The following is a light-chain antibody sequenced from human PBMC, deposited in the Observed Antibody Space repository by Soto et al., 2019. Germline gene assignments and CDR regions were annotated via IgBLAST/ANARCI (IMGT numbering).Light chain of an antibody. J-gene: IGKJ5*01. CDR2: VAS. CDR1: QSVDNN. V-gene: IGKV3-20*01. CDR3: QHFGGTTFT. Sequence: EIVMTPSPATLSASPEEGATLSCRASQSVDNNVAWYQQRPGQTPSLLIYVASTRATGIPDRFSGSGSGTHFTLTISRLEPGDFAVYYCQHFGGTTFTFGQGTRLEIK.